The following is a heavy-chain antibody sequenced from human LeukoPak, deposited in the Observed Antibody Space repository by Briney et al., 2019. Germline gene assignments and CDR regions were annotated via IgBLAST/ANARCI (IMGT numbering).Heavy chain of an antibody. CDR1: GYXFTSYY. CDR2: INPSGGST. Sequence: ASVKVSCKASGYXFTSYYMHWVRQAPGQXLXXXGIINPSGGSTSYAQKFQGRVTMTRDTSTSTVYMELSSLRSEDTAVYYCARVPTLRELSPPFDYWGQGTLVTVSS. D-gene: IGHD1-26*01. J-gene: IGHJ4*02. V-gene: IGHV1-46*01. CDR3: ARVPTLRELSPPFDY.